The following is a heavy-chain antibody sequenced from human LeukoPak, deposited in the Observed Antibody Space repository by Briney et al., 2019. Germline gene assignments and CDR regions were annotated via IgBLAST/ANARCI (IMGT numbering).Heavy chain of an antibody. CDR2: IYHSDSI. V-gene: IGHV4-38-2*01. CDR1: GCSISSGYY. D-gene: IGHD6-13*01. J-gene: IGHJ6*03. CDR3: ARQHDSYHYYYVDV. Sequence: SDTVSLTCAVSGCSISSGYYWIWIREPPGKGLEWVGNIYHSDSIYYNPSLESRVTISVDTYKNPFSLKLSFVTAADTAVYYCARQHDSYHYYYVDVWGTGTTVTVSS.